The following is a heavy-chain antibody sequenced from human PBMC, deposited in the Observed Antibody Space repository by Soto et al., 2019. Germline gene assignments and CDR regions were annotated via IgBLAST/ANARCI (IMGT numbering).Heavy chain of an antibody. V-gene: IGHV3-66*01. Sequence: EVQLMESGGGLVQPGGSLRLSCAVSGFTVNSNYMSWVRQAPGKGLEWVSLIYSGDNTVYADSVKGRFTISRDNSKNTLSIQINSLRAEDTAVYYCASWSSGYSWAYWGRGPLVTVSS. J-gene: IGHJ4*02. CDR1: GFTVNSNY. D-gene: IGHD3-22*01. CDR2: IYSGDNT. CDR3: ASWSSGYSWAY.